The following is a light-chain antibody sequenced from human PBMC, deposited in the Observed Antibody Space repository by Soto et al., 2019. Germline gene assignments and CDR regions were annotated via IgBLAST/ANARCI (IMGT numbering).Light chain of an antibody. CDR2: GAS. CDR1: QSVRNSY. J-gene: IGKJ1*01. Sequence: EIGFTQAPGTVCATPPERATLSFRPSQSVRNSYLAWYQQKPGQAPRLLMSGASSRSTGIPDRFSGNGSGTDFTLTISRLEPEDFAVYCCQQRSNWTQRLGQGAKVDIK. V-gene: IGKV3D-20*02. CDR3: QQRSNWTQR.